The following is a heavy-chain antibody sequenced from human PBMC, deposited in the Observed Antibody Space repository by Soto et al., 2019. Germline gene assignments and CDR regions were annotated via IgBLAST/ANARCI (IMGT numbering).Heavy chain of an antibody. D-gene: IGHD3-22*01. J-gene: IGHJ4*02. CDR2: ISYDGSNK. V-gene: IGHV3-30*18. Sequence: QVQLVESGGGVVQPGRSLRLSCAASGFTFSSYGMHWVRQAPGKGLEWVAVISYDGSNKYYADSVKGRFTISRDNSKNTLYLQMNSLRAEDTAVYYCAKDSLVGDSSVNFDYWGQGTLVTVSS. CDR1: GFTFSSYG. CDR3: AKDSLVGDSSVNFDY.